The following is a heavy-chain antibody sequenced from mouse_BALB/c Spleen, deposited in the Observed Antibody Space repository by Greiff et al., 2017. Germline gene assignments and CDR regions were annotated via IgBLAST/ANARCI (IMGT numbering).Heavy chain of an antibody. V-gene: IGHV5-4*02. J-gene: IGHJ2*01. Sequence: EVKLMESGGGLVKPGGSLKLSCAASGFTFSDYYMYWVRQTPEKRLEWVATISDGGSYTYYPDSVKGRFTISRDNAKNNLYLQMSSLKSEDTAMYYCARGNSYGYNYFDYWGQGTTLTVSS. CDR1: GFTFSDYY. D-gene: IGHD1-2*01. CDR3: ARGNSYGYNYFDY. CDR2: ISDGGSYT.